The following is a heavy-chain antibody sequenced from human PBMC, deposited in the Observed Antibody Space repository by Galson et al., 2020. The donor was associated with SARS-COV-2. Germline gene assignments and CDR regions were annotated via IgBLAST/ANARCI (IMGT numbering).Heavy chain of an antibody. D-gene: IGHD6-19*01. J-gene: IGHJ4*02. CDR2: IKSDGTNI. Sequence: GESLKISCAASGLVFGPYWMHWVRQSPGRGLVWVSRIKSDGTNIYYADFVMGRFTVSGDNAMNTLYLQMNSLRAEDTGIYYCVRSPLRSDGWYRDFESWGQGTPVTVSS. V-gene: IGHV3-74*01. CDR1: GLVFGPYW. CDR3: VRSPLRSDGWYRDFES.